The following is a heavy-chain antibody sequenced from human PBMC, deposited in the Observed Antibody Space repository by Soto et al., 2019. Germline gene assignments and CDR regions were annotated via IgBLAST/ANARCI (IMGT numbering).Heavy chain of an antibody. Sequence: GAPMKVSRQGFCFTFSSYGFSWVRRAPGQGLEWMGWISAYNGNTNYAQKLQGRVTMTTDTSTSTAYMELRSLRSDDTAVYYCASNRMDVWGKGTTVTVSS. CDR1: CFTFSSYG. CDR3: ASNRMDV. J-gene: IGHJ6*04. V-gene: IGHV1-18*01. CDR2: ISAYNGNT.